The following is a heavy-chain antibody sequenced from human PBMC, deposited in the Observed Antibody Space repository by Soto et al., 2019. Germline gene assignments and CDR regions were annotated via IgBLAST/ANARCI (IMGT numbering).Heavy chain of an antibody. V-gene: IGHV4-34*01. CDR1: GGSFSGYY. Sequence: SETLSLTCAVYGGSFSGYYWSWIRQPPGKGLEWVGEINHSGSTNYNPSLKSRVTISVDTSKNQFSLKLSSVTAADTAVYYCARDQALYDSSGYYHEFFQHWGPGTQVT. D-gene: IGHD3-22*01. CDR3: ARDQALYDSSGYYHEFFQH. CDR2: INHSGST. J-gene: IGHJ1*01.